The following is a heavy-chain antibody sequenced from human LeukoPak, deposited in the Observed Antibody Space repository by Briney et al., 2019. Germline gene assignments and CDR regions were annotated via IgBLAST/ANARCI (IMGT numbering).Heavy chain of an antibody. CDR3: ARDNSVGDIAWWFDP. CDR1: GYTFTCYY. CDR2: INPNSGGT. V-gene: IGHV1-2*02. Sequence: GASVKVSCKASGYTFTCYYMHWVRQAPGQGLEWMGWINPNSGGTNYAQKFQGRVTMTRDTSISTDYMELSSLRSEDTAVYYCARDNSVGDIAWWFDPWGQGTLVTVSS. D-gene: IGHD3-16*02. J-gene: IGHJ5*02.